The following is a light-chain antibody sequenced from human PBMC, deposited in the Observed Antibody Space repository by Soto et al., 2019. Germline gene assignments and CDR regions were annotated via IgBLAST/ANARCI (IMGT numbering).Light chain of an antibody. J-gene: IGKJ1*01. Sequence: AIQMTQSPSSLSASVGDRVTISWRASQGIRNDLGWYQQKPGKAPKLLIYAASSLQSGVPSRFSGSGSGTDFTLTISSLQPEDFATYYCLQDYNYPRTFGQGTKVDIK. CDR3: LQDYNYPRT. CDR1: QGIRND. CDR2: AAS. V-gene: IGKV1-6*01.